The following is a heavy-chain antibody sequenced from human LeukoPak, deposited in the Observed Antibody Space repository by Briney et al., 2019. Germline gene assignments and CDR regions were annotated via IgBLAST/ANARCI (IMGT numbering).Heavy chain of an antibody. V-gene: IGHV1-69*06. CDR1: GGTFSSYA. Sequence: SVKVSCKASGGTFSSYAISWVRQAPGQGLEWMGGIIPIFGTANYAQKFQGRVTITADKSTNTAYMELSSLRSEDTAMYYCARQPQWQLSYMDVWGKGTTVTVSS. CDR3: ARQPQWQLSYMDV. D-gene: IGHD1-26*01. CDR2: IIPIFGTA. J-gene: IGHJ6*03.